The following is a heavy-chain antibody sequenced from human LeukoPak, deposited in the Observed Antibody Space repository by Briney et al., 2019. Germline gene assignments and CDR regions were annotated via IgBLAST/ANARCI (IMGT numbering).Heavy chain of an antibody. D-gene: IGHD1-26*01. CDR3: AKEREGTYYFDY. J-gene: IGHJ4*02. CDR1: RYTFTSYL. CDR2: VNPSGGST. V-gene: IGHV1-46*01. Sequence: ASVKVSCKASRYTFTSYLIHWVRQAPGQGLEWVGRVNPSGGSTIYAQRFQGRVTMTRDTSTSTVYMELTSLRSEDTAVYYCAKEREGTYYFDYWGQGTLVTVSS.